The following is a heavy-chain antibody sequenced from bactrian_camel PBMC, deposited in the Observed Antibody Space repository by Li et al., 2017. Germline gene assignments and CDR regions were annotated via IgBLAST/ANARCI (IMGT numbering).Heavy chain of an antibody. CDR1: GFTFSRYA. CDR3: VSSMTSLGY. CDR2: ISADGTYT. J-gene: IGHJ6*01. V-gene: IGHV3S7*01. Sequence: QVQLVESGGGLVQPGGSLRVSCAASGFTFSRYAMSWVRQAPGKGPEWISSISADGTYTYYAESVKGRFTISRDNSKNTVYLQLNSLKSEDTALYYCVSSMTSLGYWGQGTQVTVS. D-gene: IGHD4*01.